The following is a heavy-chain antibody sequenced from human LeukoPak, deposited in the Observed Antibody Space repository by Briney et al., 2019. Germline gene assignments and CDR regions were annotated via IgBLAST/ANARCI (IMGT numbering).Heavy chain of an antibody. J-gene: IGHJ3*02. D-gene: IGHD3-10*01. CDR3: ARDPRTSGAFDI. V-gene: IGHV3-21*01. Sequence: GGSLRLSCAASGFTFSSYSMNWVRQAPGKGLEWVSSISSSSSYIYYADSVKGRFTISRDNAKNSLYLQMNSLRAEDTAVYYCARDPRTSGAFDIWGQGTMVTVSS. CDR2: ISSSSSYI. CDR1: GFTFSSYS.